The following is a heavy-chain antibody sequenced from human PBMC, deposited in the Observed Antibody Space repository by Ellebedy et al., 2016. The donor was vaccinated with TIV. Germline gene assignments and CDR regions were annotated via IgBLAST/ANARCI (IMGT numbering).Heavy chain of an antibody. CDR1: DYTFFNYG. CDR3: ARSGSWSYDEHFHS. CDR2: SSTHNGNT. D-gene: IGHD1-26*01. V-gene: IGHV1-18*01. J-gene: IGHJ4*02. Sequence: ASVKVSCXASDYTFFNYGISWVRQAPGQGLEWMGWSSTHNGNTNYAQNLQGRVTMTTDTSTTTAYMELRSLTYDDTAVYYCARSGSWSYDEHFHSWGQGTLVTVSS.